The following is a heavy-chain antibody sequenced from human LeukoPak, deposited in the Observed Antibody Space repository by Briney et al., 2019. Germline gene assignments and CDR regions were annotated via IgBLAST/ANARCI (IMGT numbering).Heavy chain of an antibody. CDR1: GFTFSSYW. J-gene: IGHJ4*02. CDR2: IKQDGSEK. D-gene: IGHD3-22*01. V-gene: IGHV3-7*01. CDR3: ARDGDTSGYSD. Sequence: GGSLRLSYAASGFTFSSYWMSWVRQAPGKGLQWVANIKQDGSEKYYVDSVKGRFTISRDNAKNSLYLQMNSLRAEDTAVYYCARDGDTSGYSDWGQGTLVTVSS.